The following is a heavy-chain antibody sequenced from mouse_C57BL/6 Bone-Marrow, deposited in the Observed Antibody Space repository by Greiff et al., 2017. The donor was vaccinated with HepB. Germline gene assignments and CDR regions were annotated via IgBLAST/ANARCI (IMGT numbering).Heavy chain of an antibody. CDR2: IDPSDSYT. D-gene: IGHD4-1*02. CDR1: GYTFTSYW. J-gene: IGHJ2*01. CDR3: ARPQLVRDY. V-gene: IGHV1-50*01. Sequence: QVQLQQPGAELVKPGASVKLSCKASGYTFTSYWMQWVKQRPGQGLEWIGEIDPSDSYTNYNQKFKCKATLTVDTSSSTAYMQLSSLTSEDSAVYCCARPQLVRDYWGQGTTLTVSA.